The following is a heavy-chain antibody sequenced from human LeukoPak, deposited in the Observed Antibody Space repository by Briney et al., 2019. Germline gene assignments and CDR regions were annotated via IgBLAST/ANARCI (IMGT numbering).Heavy chain of an antibody. CDR2: ISGSGGST. D-gene: IGHD2-21*02. Sequence: GGSLRLSCAASGFTFSSYAMSWVRQAPGKGLEWVSAISGSGGSTYYAGSVKGRFTISRDNSKNTLYLQMNSLRAEDTAVYYCAKDLAYCGGDCYPSLDYWGQGTLVTVSS. CDR1: GFTFSSYA. V-gene: IGHV3-23*01. J-gene: IGHJ4*02. CDR3: AKDLAYCGGDCYPSLDY.